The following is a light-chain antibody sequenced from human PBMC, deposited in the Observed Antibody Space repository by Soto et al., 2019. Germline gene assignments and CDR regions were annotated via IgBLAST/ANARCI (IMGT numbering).Light chain of an antibody. Sequence: QSALTQPASVSGSPGQSITISCTGTSSDVGSYNLVSWYQQHPGKAPKLMIYEGSKRPSGVSNRFSGSKSGNTASLTISXXXXXXXXXXYCCSYAGSSTYVFGTGTKVTV. CDR3: CSYAGSSTYV. CDR1: SSDVGSYNL. V-gene: IGLV2-23*01. J-gene: IGLJ1*01. CDR2: EGS.